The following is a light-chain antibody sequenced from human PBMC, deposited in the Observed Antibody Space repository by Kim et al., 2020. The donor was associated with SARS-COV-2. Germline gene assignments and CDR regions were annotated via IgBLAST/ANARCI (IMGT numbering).Light chain of an antibody. CDR2: DAS. Sequence: DIQMTQSPSTLSAPVGDRVTITCRASQNIGSWLAWYQQKPGKAPKLLIYDASSLQSGVPSSFSGSGSGTEFTLTISSLQPDDFATYYCQQYETYPYTLGQGTKLEI. V-gene: IGKV1-5*01. CDR1: QNIGSW. J-gene: IGKJ2*01. CDR3: QQYETYPYT.